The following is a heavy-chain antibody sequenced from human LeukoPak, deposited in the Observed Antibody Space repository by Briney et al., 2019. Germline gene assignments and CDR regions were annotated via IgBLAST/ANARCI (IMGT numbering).Heavy chain of an antibody. J-gene: IGHJ6*04. V-gene: IGHV3-48*03. Sequence: GGSLRLSCAASGFSFRGYTMHWVRQPPGKGLEWVSYISSSGSTIYYADSVKGRFTISRDNAKNSLYLQMNSLRAEDTAVYYCAELGITMIGGVWGKGTTVTISS. CDR1: GFSFRGYT. CDR2: ISSSGSTI. D-gene: IGHD3-10*02. CDR3: AELGITMIGGV.